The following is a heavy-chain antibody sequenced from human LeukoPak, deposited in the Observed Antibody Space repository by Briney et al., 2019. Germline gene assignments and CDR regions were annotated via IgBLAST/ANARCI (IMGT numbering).Heavy chain of an antibody. V-gene: IGHV4-59*01. CDR3: ARYYYDSSGTLGEGYYYYMDV. Sequence: SETLSLTCTVSGGSISSYYWSWIRQPPGKGLEWIGYIYYSGSTNYNPSLKSRVTISVDTSKNQFSLKLSSVTAADTAVYYCARYYYDSSGTLGEGYYYYMDVWGKGTTVTVSS. CDR1: GGSISSYY. D-gene: IGHD3-22*01. CDR2: IYYSGST. J-gene: IGHJ6*03.